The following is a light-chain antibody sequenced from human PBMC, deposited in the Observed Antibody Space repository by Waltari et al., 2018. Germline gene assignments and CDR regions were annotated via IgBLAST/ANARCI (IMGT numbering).Light chain of an antibody. V-gene: IGLV2-14*03. CDR1: TSDIGSDNY. J-gene: IGLJ2*01. Sequence: QSALTQPASVSASPGQSITISCTGTTSDIGSDNYVSWYQQHPGRAPKLMLYDVNNRALCVSIRFSGSKSCNAASLTISGLQAEDEADYYCSSYTTNTRVFGGGTKLTV. CDR3: SSYTTNTRV. CDR2: DVN.